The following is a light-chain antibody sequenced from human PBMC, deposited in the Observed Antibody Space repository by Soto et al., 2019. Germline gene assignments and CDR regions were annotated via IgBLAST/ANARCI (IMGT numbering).Light chain of an antibody. V-gene: IGLV3-25*02. CDR2: KDT. CDR1: ALPKRY. J-gene: IGLJ3*02. CDR3: QSADSSGTYWV. Sequence: SYELTQPPSVSVSPGQTARITCSGDALPKRYAYWYRQKPGQAPVLVIYKDTERPSGIPERFSGSSSGTTVTLTISGVQAEDEADYYCQSADSSGTYWVFGGGTKVTVL.